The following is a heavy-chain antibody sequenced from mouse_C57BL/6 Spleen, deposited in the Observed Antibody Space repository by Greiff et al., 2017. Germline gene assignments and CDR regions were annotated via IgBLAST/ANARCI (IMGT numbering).Heavy chain of an antibody. V-gene: IGHV5-6*01. Sequence: EVQLVESGGDLVKPGGSLKLSCAASGFTFSSYGMSWVRQTPDKRLEWVATISSGGSYTYYPDSVKGRFTISRDNAKNTLYLQMSSLKSEDTAMYYCARHGLGPFFDYWGQGTTLTVSS. J-gene: IGHJ2*01. CDR1: GFTFSSYG. CDR2: ISSGGSYT. CDR3: ARHGLGPFFDY. D-gene: IGHD4-1*01.